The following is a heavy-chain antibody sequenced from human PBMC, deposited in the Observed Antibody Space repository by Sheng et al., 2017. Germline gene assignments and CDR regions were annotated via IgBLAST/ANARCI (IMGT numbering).Heavy chain of an antibody. Sequence: EVHLVESGGGLVQPGESLSLSCAASGFTFTNYWFHWVRQVPGKGLEWVSYISSSGSTIYYADSVKGRFTISRDNAKNSLYLQMNSLRAEDTAVYYCARASRYCSSTSCYSHYYYGMDVWDQGP. CDR3: ARASRYCSSTSCYSHYYYGMDV. CDR1: GFTFTNYW. V-gene: IGHV3-48*04. J-gene: IGHJ6*02. CDR2: ISSSGSTI. D-gene: IGHD2-2*02.